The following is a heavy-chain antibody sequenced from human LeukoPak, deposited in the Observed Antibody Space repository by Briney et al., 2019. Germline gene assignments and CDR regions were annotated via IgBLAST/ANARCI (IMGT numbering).Heavy chain of an antibody. V-gene: IGHV3-30-3*01. J-gene: IGHJ4*02. CDR2: ISYDGSNK. CDR3: ARDLGRIAAAGPLYYFDY. D-gene: IGHD6-13*01. CDR1: GFTFSSYA. Sequence: GGSLRLSCAASGFTFSSYAMHWVRQAPGKGLEWVAVISYDGSNKYYADSVKGRFTISRDNSKNTLYLQMNSLRAEDTAVYYCARDLGRIAAAGPLYYFDYWGQGTLVTVSS.